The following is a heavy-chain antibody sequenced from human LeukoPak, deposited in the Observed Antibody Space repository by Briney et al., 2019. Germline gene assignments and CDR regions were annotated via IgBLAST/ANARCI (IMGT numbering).Heavy chain of an antibody. Sequence: SQTLSLTCTVSGGSISSGGYYWSWIRQPPGKGLEWIVYIYHSGCTYYNPSLKSRVTISVDRSKNQFSLKLSSVTAADTAVYYCARVRGGSYVGKAFDIWGQGTMVTVSS. V-gene: IGHV4-30-2*01. CDR2: IYHSGCT. CDR3: ARVRGGSYVGKAFDI. D-gene: IGHD1-26*01. CDR1: GGSISSGGYY. J-gene: IGHJ3*02.